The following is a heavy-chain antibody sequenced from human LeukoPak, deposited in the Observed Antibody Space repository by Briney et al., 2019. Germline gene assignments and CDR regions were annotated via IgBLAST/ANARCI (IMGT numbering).Heavy chain of an antibody. D-gene: IGHD3-10*01. Sequence: GGSLRLSCAASGLTFSSFAMNWVRQAPGKGLEWVSTISGSGGSTYYADSVKGRFTISRDNAKNSLYLQMNSLRAEDTAVYYCARGSVMVRGVIPLEGSWGQGTLVTVSS. CDR2: ISGSGGST. CDR3: ARGSVMVRGVIPLEGS. J-gene: IGHJ4*02. V-gene: IGHV3-23*01. CDR1: GLTFSSFA.